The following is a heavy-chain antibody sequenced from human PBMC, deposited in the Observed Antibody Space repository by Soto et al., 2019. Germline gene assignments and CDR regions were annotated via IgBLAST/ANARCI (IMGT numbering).Heavy chain of an antibody. Sequence: SGPTLVNPTETLTLTCTVSGFSLSNARMGVSWIRQPPGKALEWLAHIFSNDEKSYSTSLKSRLTISKDTSKSQVVLTMTNMDPVYTATYYCARIEAVAGQIAYWGQGTLVTVSS. D-gene: IGHD6-19*01. J-gene: IGHJ4*02. CDR2: IFSNDEK. CDR1: GFSLSNARMG. V-gene: IGHV2-26*01. CDR3: ARIEAVAGQIAY.